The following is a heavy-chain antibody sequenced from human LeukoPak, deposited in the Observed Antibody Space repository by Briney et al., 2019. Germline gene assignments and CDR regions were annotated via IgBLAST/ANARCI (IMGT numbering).Heavy chain of an antibody. V-gene: IGHV1-2*02. D-gene: IGHD3-22*01. CDR1: GYTFTDYY. CDR2: INPNSGVT. Sequence: ASVKVSCKASGYTFTDYYMHWVRQAPGQGLEWMGWINPNSGVTNYAQKFQDRVTMTRDTSISTTYMELSRLRSDDTAVYYCAREYYYDSSGYYPSGGEAFDIWGQGTMVTVSS. CDR3: AREYYYDSSGYYPSGGEAFDI. J-gene: IGHJ3*02.